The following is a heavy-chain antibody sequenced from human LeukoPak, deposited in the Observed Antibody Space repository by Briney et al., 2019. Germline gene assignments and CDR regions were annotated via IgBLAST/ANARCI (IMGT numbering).Heavy chain of an antibody. J-gene: IGHJ4*02. V-gene: IGHV3-23*01. CDR3: AKDRDIVVVPAAVDY. Sequence: GGSLRLSCAASGFTFSGYSMNWVRQAPGKGLEWVSAISGSGGSTYYADSVKGRFTISRDNSKNTLYLQMNSLRAEDTAVYYCAKDRDIVVVPAAVDYWGQGTLATVSS. CDR2: ISGSGGST. CDR1: GFTFSGYS. D-gene: IGHD2-2*01.